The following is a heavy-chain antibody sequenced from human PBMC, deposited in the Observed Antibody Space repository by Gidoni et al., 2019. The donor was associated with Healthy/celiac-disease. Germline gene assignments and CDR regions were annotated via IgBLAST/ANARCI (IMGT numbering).Heavy chain of an antibody. CDR1: GFTFSIYA. V-gene: IGHV3-23*01. Sequence: EVQLLESGGGLVQPGGSLRLCCAASGFTFSIYAMSWVRQDPGKGLEWVSAISGSGGSTYYADSVKGRFTISRDNSKNTLYRQMNSLRAEDTAVYYCAKDGGYCSSTSCYDAFDIWGQGTMVTVSS. CDR3: AKDGGYCSSTSCYDAFDI. CDR2: ISGSGGST. D-gene: IGHD2-2*01. J-gene: IGHJ3*02.